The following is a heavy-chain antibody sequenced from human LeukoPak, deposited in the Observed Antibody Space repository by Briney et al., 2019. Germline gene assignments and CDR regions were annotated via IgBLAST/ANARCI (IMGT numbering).Heavy chain of an antibody. CDR1: GGSISSGGYY. J-gene: IGHJ4*02. CDR3: ARSGARHPTLPRYYFDY. D-gene: IGHD3-10*01. CDR2: IYHSGST. Sequence: PSETLSLTCTVSGGSISSGGYYWSWIRQPPGKGLEWIGYIYHSGSTYYNPSLKSRVTISVDRSKNQFSLKLSSVTAADTAVYYCARSGARHPTLPRYYFDYWGQGTLVTVSS. V-gene: IGHV4-30-2*01.